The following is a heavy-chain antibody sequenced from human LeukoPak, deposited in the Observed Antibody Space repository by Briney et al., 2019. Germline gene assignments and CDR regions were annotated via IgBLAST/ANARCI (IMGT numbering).Heavy chain of an antibody. CDR2: ISGSVVTA. J-gene: IGHJ4*02. V-gene: IGHV3-23*01. D-gene: IGHD3-22*01. CDR3: AKEGDTSVGNYFDY. CDR1: GFTFSSYA. Sequence: GGSLRLSCAASGFTFSSYAMNWVRQAPGKGLEWVSAISGSVVTAYYADSVQGRFTISRDNSKNTLYLQMNSLRAEDTAVYYRAKEGDTSVGNYFDYWGQGTLVTVSS.